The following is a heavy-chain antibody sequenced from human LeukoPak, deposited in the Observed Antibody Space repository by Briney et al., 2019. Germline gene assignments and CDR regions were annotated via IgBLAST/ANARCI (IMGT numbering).Heavy chain of an antibody. Sequence: ASVKVSCKTSGYTFTEFYIHWVRQVSGQGLEWMGWINPTSGSTNYAQKFQGRVTMTRDTSISTAYMDLSRLTSDDTAVFYCVRFSGSSNFDSWGQGTLVTVSS. V-gene: IGHV1-2*02. J-gene: IGHJ4*02. CDR3: VRFSGSSNFDS. D-gene: IGHD1-26*01. CDR1: GYTFTEFY. CDR2: INPTSGST.